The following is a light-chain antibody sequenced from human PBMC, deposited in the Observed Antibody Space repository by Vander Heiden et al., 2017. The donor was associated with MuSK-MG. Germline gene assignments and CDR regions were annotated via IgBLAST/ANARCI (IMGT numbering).Light chain of an antibody. J-gene: IGKJ4*01. Sequence: DIQMAQSPSTLSASVGDSVTITCRASHIIGNWLAWDQQKPGKAPTLLIYKASTLKNGVQSRFSGSGSGTEFTLTISSRQTDDFATYYFQQYNIYSFGGGTKVEVK. V-gene: IGKV1-5*03. CDR3: QQYNIYS. CDR2: KAS. CDR1: HIIGNW.